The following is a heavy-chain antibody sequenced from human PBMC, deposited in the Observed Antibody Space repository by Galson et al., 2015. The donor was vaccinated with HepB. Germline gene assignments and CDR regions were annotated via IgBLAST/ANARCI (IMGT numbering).Heavy chain of an antibody. CDR3: ARVYDSSGYQGNFDY. CDR1: GGTFSSYT. J-gene: IGHJ4*02. CDR2: IIPILGIA. D-gene: IGHD3-22*01. V-gene: IGHV1-69*02. Sequence: SVKVSCKASGGTFSSYTISWVRQAPGQGLEWMGRIIPILGIANYAQKFQGRVTITADKSTSTAYMELSSLRSEDTAVYYCARVYDSSGYQGNFDYWGQGTLVTVSS.